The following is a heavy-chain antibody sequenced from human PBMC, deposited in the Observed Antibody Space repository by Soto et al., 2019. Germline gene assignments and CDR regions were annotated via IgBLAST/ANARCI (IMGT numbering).Heavy chain of an antibody. Sequence: PSETLSLTCAVSGGSISSGGYSWSWIRQPPGKGLEWIVYINHSGSTYYNPSLKSRVTISVDRSKNQFSLKLSSVTAADTAVYYCAREKMTTVTRGSYFDYWGQGTLVTVSS. J-gene: IGHJ4*02. D-gene: IGHD4-17*01. V-gene: IGHV4-30-2*01. CDR1: GGSISSGGYS. CDR2: INHSGST. CDR3: AREKMTTVTRGSYFDY.